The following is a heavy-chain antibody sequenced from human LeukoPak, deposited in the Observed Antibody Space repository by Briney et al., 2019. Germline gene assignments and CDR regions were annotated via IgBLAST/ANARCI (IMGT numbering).Heavy chain of an antibody. D-gene: IGHD3-3*01. J-gene: IGHJ5*02. CDR3: ARAHYDFWSGYYNAVNWFDP. Sequence: ASVKVSCKASGYTFTSYDINWVRQATGQGLEWMGWMNPNSGNTGYAQKLQGRVTMTRNTSISTAYMELSSLRSEDTAVYYCARAHYDFWSGYYNAVNWFDPWGQGTLVTVSS. CDR2: MNPNSGNT. CDR1: GYTFTSYD. V-gene: IGHV1-8*01.